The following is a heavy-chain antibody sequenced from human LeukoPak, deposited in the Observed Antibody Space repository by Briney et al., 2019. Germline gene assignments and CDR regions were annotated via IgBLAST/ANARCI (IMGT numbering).Heavy chain of an antibody. CDR3: AKVLSTPHFDY. Sequence: GRSLRLSCAASGFTFDDYAMHWVRQAPGKGLEWVSVISGSGGSTYYADSVKGRFTISRDNSKNTLYLQMNSLRAEDTAVYYCAKVLSTPHFDYWGQGTLVTVSS. V-gene: IGHV3-23*01. CDR1: GFTFDDYA. CDR2: ISGSGGST. D-gene: IGHD3-16*02. J-gene: IGHJ4*02.